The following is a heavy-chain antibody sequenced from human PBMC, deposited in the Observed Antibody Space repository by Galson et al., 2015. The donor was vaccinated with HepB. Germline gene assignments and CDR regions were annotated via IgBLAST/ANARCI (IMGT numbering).Heavy chain of an antibody. D-gene: IGHD2-21*02. Sequence: SLRLSCAASGFTFSSYGMHWVRQAPGKGLEWVAVISYDGSNKYYADSVKGRFTISRDNSKNTLYLQMNSLRAEDTAVYYCAKADHIVVVTAIGGMDVWGQGTTVTVSS. CDR3: AKADHIVVVTAIGGMDV. V-gene: IGHV3-30*18. J-gene: IGHJ6*02. CDR1: GFTFSSYG. CDR2: ISYDGSNK.